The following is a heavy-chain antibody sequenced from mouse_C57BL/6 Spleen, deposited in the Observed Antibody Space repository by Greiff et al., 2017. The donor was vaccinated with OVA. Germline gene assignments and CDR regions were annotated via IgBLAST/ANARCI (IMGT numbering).Heavy chain of an antibody. V-gene: IGHV1-64*01. D-gene: IGHD2-4*01. J-gene: IGHJ4*01. CDR1: GYTFTSYW. CDR2: IHPNSGST. CDR3: SCPYDYDDYAMDY. Sequence: QVHVKQPGAELVKPGASVKLSCKASGYTFTSYWMHWVKQRPGQGLEWIGMIHPNSGSTNYNEKFKSKATLTVDKSSSTAYMQLSSLTSEDSAVYYCSCPYDYDDYAMDYWGQGTSVTVSS.